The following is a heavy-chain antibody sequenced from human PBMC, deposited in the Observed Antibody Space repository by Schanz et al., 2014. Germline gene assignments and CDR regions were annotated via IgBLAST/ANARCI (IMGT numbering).Heavy chain of an antibody. CDR1: GFTVNTNY. V-gene: IGHV3-53*01. J-gene: IGHJ3*01. CDR3: ARDEGKDGYNLAFDV. CDR2: LYIRST. Sequence: EVQLVESGGGLIHPGGSLRLSCAVSGFTVNTNYMTWVRQAPGKGLECVSILYIRSTYYADSVKGRFTISRDNSKNMVFLQMHSLRVEDTAIYYCARDEGKDGYNLAFDVWGQGTLVTVSS. D-gene: IGHD5-12*01.